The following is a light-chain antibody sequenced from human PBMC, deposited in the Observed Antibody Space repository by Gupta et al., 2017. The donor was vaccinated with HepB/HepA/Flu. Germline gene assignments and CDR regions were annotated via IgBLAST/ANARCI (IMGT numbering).Light chain of an antibody. J-gene: IGLJ3*02. CDR3: AVWDDSLSGPV. Sequence: QSVLTQPPSASGTPGQRVTISCSGSSSNIGSNYVYWYQQLPGTAPKLLMYRNNQRPSGVPDRFSGSKSGTSVSLAISGLRSEEEADYYCAVWDDSLSGPVFGGGTKLTVL. V-gene: IGLV1-47*01. CDR1: SSNIGSNY. CDR2: RNN.